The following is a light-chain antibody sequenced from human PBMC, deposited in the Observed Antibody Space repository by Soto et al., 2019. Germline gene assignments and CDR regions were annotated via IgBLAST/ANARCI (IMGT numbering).Light chain of an antibody. Sequence: EIVLTQSPATLSLSPGERATLSCRASQSVSSYLAWYQQKPGQAPRLLIYGVSTRATGIPARFSGSGSGTEFTLTITSLQSEDFAVYYCQQYNNWPPGTFGQGTKVDIK. CDR1: QSVSSY. J-gene: IGKJ1*01. CDR3: QQYNNWPPGT. CDR2: GVS. V-gene: IGKV3-15*01.